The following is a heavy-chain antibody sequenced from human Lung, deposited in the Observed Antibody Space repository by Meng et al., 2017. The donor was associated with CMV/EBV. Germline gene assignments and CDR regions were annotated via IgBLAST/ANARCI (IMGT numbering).Heavy chain of an antibody. D-gene: IGHD6-19*01. V-gene: IGHV4-4*02. CDR3: ASFPPPGKQWLVTDY. Sequence: QLELPESVSGLRTPSGHLSLTCAVSGGSISRSNWRSWVRQPPGKGLEWIGEIYHSGSTNYNPSLKSRVTISVDKSKSQFSLKLSSVTAADTAVYYCASFPPPGKQWLVTDYWGQGTLVTVSS. CDR2: IYHSGST. CDR1: GGSISRSNW. J-gene: IGHJ4*02.